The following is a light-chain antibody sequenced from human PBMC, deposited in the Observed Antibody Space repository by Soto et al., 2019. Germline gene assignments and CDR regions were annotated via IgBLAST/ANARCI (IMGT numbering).Light chain of an antibody. Sequence: DIVMTQSPLSLPVTPGEPASISCRSSQSLLHSNGYNYLDWYLQKPGQSPQLLIYLGSNRASGVPDRFSGIGSGTDFTLKISRVEAEDVGVYYCMQALQTPYTFGQWTKLEIK. CDR2: LGS. CDR3: MQALQTPYT. J-gene: IGKJ2*01. CDR1: QSLLHSNGYNY. V-gene: IGKV2-28*01.